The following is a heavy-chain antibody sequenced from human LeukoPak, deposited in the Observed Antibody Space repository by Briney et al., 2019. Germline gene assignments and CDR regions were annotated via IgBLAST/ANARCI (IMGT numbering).Heavy chain of an antibody. Sequence: ASVKVSCKTSGCTFTSHGINWVRQAPGQGLEWMGWISPYNGKTLYAQKLQGRVTMTTDTSTTTAYMELRSLRSDDTAVYYCARKSGLATMADPFDIWGQGTMVTVSS. CDR2: ISPYNGKT. D-gene: IGHD5-12*01. CDR3: ARKSGLATMADPFDI. CDR1: GCTFTSHG. J-gene: IGHJ3*02. V-gene: IGHV1-18*01.